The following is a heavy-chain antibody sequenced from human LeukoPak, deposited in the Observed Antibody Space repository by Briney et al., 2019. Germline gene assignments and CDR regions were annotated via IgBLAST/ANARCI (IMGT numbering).Heavy chain of an antibody. Sequence: GGSLRLSCAASGFTFSSYAMSWVRQAPGKGLDWVSAISGSGGSTYYADSVKGRFTISRDNSKNTLYLQMNSLRAEDTAVYYCAKIQEWPLNWYFDLWGRGTLVTVSS. CDR3: AKIQEWPLNWYFDL. CDR2: ISGSGGST. D-gene: IGHD3-3*01. V-gene: IGHV3-23*01. CDR1: GFTFSSYA. J-gene: IGHJ2*01.